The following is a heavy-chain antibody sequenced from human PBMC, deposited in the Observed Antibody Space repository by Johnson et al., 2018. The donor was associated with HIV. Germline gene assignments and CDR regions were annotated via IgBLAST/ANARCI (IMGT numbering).Heavy chain of an antibody. J-gene: IGHJ3*02. D-gene: IGHD6-13*01. CDR1: GFTVSSNY. V-gene: IGHV3-30*03. Sequence: QVQLVESGGGLVQPGGSLRLSCAASGFTVSSNYMSWVRQAPGKGLEWVAVVSYDGTNKYYLDSVKGRFTISRANSKNTLYLQMYSLRAEDTALYYCARVRTAAGFDAFDIWGQGTMVTVSS. CDR2: VSYDGTNK. CDR3: ARVRTAAGFDAFDI.